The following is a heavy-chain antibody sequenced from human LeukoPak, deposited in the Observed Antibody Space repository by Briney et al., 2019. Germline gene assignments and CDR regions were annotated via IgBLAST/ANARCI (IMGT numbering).Heavy chain of an antibody. Sequence: SETLSLTCTVSGDSISSGSFYWSWIRQPAGKGLEWIGRIHTSGSTNYNPSLKSRVTMSLDTSKNQFSLKLSSVTAADTAVYYCARAGYYDSSGNFDYWGQGTLVTVSS. V-gene: IGHV4-61*02. J-gene: IGHJ4*02. CDR1: GDSISSGSFY. D-gene: IGHD3-22*01. CDR2: IHTSGST. CDR3: ARAGYYDSSGNFDY.